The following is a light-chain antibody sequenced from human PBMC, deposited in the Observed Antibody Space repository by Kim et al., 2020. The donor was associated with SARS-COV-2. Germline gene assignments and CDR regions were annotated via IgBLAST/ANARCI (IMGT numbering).Light chain of an antibody. V-gene: IGLV3-21*04. Sequence: APGQKAEITCERNRIGTKSVHWYQQRPGQAPVVVIYSDRERPSGIPERFSGSNSGGTATLTLSGVEAGDEADYYCQVWDSNSDHVVFGGGTKLTVL. J-gene: IGLJ2*01. CDR2: SDR. CDR3: QVWDSNSDHVV. CDR1: RIGTKS.